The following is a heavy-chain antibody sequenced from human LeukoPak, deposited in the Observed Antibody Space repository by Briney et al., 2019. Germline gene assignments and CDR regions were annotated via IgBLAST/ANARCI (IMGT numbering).Heavy chain of an antibody. V-gene: IGHV1-18*01. CDR2: ISAYNGNT. D-gene: IGHD3-22*01. J-gene: IGHJ5*02. CDR3: ARELYYYDSSGYSNWFDP. CDR1: GYTFTSYG. Sequence: ASVKVSCKASGYTFTSYGISWVRQAPGQGLEWMGWISAYNGNTNYAQKLQGRVTMTTDTSTSTAYMELRSLRSDDTAVYYCARELYYYDSSGYSNWFDPWGRGTLVTVSS.